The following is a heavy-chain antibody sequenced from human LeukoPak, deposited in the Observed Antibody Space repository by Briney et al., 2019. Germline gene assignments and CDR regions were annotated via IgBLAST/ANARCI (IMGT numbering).Heavy chain of an antibody. D-gene: IGHD3-16*02. V-gene: IGHV4-39*07. Sequence: SETLSLTCSVFGGSVSSSDHYWGWIRQPPGKGLEWIGEINHSGSTNYNPSLKSRVTISVDTSKNQFSLKLSSVTAADTAVYYCARGHYDYVWGSYRPPAFDYWGQGTLVTVSS. CDR1: GGSVSSSDHY. CDR2: INHSGST. CDR3: ARGHYDYVWGSYRPPAFDY. J-gene: IGHJ4*02.